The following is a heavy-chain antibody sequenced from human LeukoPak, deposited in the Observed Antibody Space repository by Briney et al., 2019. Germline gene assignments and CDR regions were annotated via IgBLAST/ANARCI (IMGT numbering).Heavy chain of an antibody. CDR2: INHSGST. V-gene: IGHV4-34*01. J-gene: IGHJ5*02. Sequence: SETLSLTCAVYGGSFSGYYWSWIRQPPGKGLGWIGEINHSGSTNYNPSLKSRVTISVDTSKNQFSLKLSSVTAADTAVYYCARDDFYCSSTSCINWFDPWGQGTLVTVSS. D-gene: IGHD2-2*01. CDR1: GGSFSGYY. CDR3: ARDDFYCSSTSCINWFDP.